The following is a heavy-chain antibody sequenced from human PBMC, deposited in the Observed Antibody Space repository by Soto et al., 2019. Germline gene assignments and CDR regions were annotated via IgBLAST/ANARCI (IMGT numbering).Heavy chain of an antibody. Sequence: EVQLVESGGGVVQPGGSLRLSCAASGFAVSSKYMSWVRQPPGREPEWVALFNNVGSIYYSESVKGRFTISRDSSKNTLDLQMNRLRAEDKAVYYCVREHVYCGGGRCFGVPMDVWGKGTTVTVSS. CDR1: GFAVSSKY. J-gene: IGHJ6*03. V-gene: IGHV3-66*01. D-gene: IGHD2-15*01. CDR3: VREHVYCGGGRCFGVPMDV. CDR2: FNNVGSI.